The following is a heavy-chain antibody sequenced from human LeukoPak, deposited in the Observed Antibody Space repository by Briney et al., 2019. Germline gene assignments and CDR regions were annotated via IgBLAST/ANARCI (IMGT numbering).Heavy chain of an antibody. J-gene: IGHJ4*02. CDR2: IYYSGST. D-gene: IGHD3-16*01. CDR1: GGSISSYY. V-gene: IGHV4-59*01. Sequence: SETLPLTCTVSGGSISSYYWSWIRQPPGKGLEWIGYIYYSGSTNHNPSLKSRVTISVDTSKNQFSLKLSSVTAADTAVYYCARERGGSYIDYWGQGTLVTVSS. CDR3: ARERGGSYIDY.